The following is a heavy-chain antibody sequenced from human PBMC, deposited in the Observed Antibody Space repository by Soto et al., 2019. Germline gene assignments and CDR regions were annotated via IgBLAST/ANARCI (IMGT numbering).Heavy chain of an antibody. J-gene: IGHJ3*02. CDR2: INPNSGGT. V-gene: IGHV1-2*02. CDR3: ARGDYDTSGGAFDI. CDR1: GYTFTGYY. D-gene: IGHD3-22*01. Sequence: GASVKVSCKASGYTFTGYYMHWLRQAPGQGLEWMGWINPNSGGTNYAQKFQGRVTMTRDTSISTAYMELSRLRSDDTAVYYCARGDYDTSGGAFDIWGQGTMVTVSS.